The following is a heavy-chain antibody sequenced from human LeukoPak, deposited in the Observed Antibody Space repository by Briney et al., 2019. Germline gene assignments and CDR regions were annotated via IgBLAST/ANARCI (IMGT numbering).Heavy chain of an antibody. CDR1: GFTFSSYA. CDR3: AKWQSSSWYLNWFDP. J-gene: IGHJ5*02. V-gene: IGHV3-23*01. Sequence: GGSLRLSCAASGFTFSSYAMSWVRQAPGKGLEWVSAISGSGGSTYYADSVKGRFTISRDNSKNTLYLQMNSLRAEDTAVYYCAKWQSSSWYLNWFDPWGQGTLDTVSS. CDR2: ISGSGGST. D-gene: IGHD6-13*01.